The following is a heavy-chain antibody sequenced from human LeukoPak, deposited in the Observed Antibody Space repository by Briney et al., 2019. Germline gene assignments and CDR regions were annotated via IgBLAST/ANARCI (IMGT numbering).Heavy chain of an antibody. J-gene: IGHJ6*02. CDR1: GYTFTSYD. CDR2: MSPNSGGT. D-gene: IGHD3-22*01. V-gene: IGHV1-2*02. CDR3: ASDGTQGDSNGSYPRYYYYGMDV. Sequence: ASVKVSCKASGYTFTSYDFNWVRQATGQRPEWMGWMSPNSGGTNYAQKFQGRVTMTRDTSISTAYMELSRLRSDDTAVYYCASDGTQGDSNGSYPRYYYYGMDVWGQGTTVTVSS.